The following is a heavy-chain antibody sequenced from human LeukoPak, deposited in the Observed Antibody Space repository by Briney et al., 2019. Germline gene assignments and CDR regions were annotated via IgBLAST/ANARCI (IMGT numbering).Heavy chain of an antibody. CDR1: GYSFTSYW. J-gene: IGHJ3*02. V-gene: IGHV5-10-1*01. CDR3: ARHGTHSSGYYTSAFDI. D-gene: IGHD3-22*01. CDR2: IDPSDSYT. Sequence: GESLKISFKGSGYSFTSYWISWVRQMPGKGLEWMGRIDPSDSYTNYSPSFQGHVTISADKSISTAYLQWSSLKASDTAMYYCARHGTHSSGYYTSAFDIWGQGTMVTVSS.